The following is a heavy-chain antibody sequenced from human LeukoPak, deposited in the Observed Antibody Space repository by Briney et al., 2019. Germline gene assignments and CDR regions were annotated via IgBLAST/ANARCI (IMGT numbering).Heavy chain of an antibody. CDR2: IYYSGST. J-gene: IGHJ4*02. V-gene: IGHV4-59*01. Sequence: PSETLSLTCTVSGGSISSYYWSWIRQPPGKGLEWIGYIYYSGSTNYNPSLKSRVIISVDTSKNQFSLKLSSVTAADTAVYYCARAYCSGGSCYGDYWGQGTLVTVSS. CDR1: GGSISSYY. D-gene: IGHD2-15*01. CDR3: ARAYCSGGSCYGDY.